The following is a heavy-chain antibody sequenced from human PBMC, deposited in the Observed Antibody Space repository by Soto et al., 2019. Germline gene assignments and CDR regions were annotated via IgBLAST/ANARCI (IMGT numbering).Heavy chain of an antibody. CDR2: INPNSGGT. Sequence: ASVKVSCKASGYTFTGYYMHWVRQAPGQGLAGMGWINPNSGGTNYAQKFQGRVTMTRDTSISTAYMELSRLRSDDTAGYYCARDEDTAMVTTFDYWGQGTLVTVSS. V-gene: IGHV1-2*02. D-gene: IGHD5-18*01. CDR3: ARDEDTAMVTTFDY. CDR1: GYTFTGYY. J-gene: IGHJ4*02.